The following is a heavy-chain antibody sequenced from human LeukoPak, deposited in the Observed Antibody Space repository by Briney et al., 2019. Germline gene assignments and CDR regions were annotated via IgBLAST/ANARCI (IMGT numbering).Heavy chain of an antibody. Sequence: SETLSLTCTVSGDSISPYYWSWIRQPPGKGLEWIGDVHNRGTTNFNSSLKSRVNMSVDVSKNQISLKLNSVAAADTAVYYCTRCLDAGSGEAADFWGQGTLVTVSS. V-gene: IGHV4-4*07. CDR1: GDSISPYY. D-gene: IGHD2-15*01. CDR3: TRCLDAGSGEAADF. CDR2: VHNRGTT. J-gene: IGHJ4*02.